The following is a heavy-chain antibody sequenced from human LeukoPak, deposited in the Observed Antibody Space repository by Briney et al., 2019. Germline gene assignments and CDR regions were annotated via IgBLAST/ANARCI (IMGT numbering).Heavy chain of an antibody. D-gene: IGHD6-13*01. CDR2: IYTSGST. CDR1: GGSISSGTYY. J-gene: IGHJ4*02. Sequence: SQALSLTCTVSGGSISSGTYYWSWIRQPAGKGLEWIGRIYTSGSTNYNPSLKSRVTISVDTSKNQFSLKLSSVTAADTAVYYCVRDLGIAAGWNDYWGQGTLVTVSS. V-gene: IGHV4-61*02. CDR3: VRDLGIAAGWNDY.